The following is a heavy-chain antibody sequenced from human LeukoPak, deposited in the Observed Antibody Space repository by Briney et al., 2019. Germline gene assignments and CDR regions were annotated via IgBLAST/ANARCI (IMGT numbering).Heavy chain of an antibody. V-gene: IGHV1-69*04. CDR3: ARDEDSGYEAFGI. D-gene: IGHD5-12*01. J-gene: IGHJ3*02. Sequence: SVKVSCKASGGTFSSYAISWVRQAPGQGLEWMGRIIPILGIANYAQKFQGRVTITADKSTSTAYMELSSLRSEVTAVYYCARDEDSGYEAFGIWGQGTMVTVSS. CDR1: GGTFSSYA. CDR2: IIPILGIA.